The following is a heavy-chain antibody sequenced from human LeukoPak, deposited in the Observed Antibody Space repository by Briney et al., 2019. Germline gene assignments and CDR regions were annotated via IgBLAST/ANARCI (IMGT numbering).Heavy chain of an antibody. CDR3: ARDQGTGIHFWAYFDY. Sequence: ASVKVSCKASGYTFTTYGITWVRQAPGQGLEWMGWISPYNGNTIYAQKLQGRVTMTTDTSTGTAYMELRSLRSDDTAVYYCARDQGTGIHFWAYFDYWGQGTLVTVSS. V-gene: IGHV1-18*01. CDR2: ISPYNGNT. D-gene: IGHD5-18*01. J-gene: IGHJ4*02. CDR1: GYTFTTYG.